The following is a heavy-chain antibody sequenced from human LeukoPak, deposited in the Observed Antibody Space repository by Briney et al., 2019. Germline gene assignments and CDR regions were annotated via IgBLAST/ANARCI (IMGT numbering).Heavy chain of an antibody. J-gene: IGHJ4*02. V-gene: IGHV3-23*01. CDR2: ISGSGGST. CDR3: AKVAGSYGGIAFDY. CDR1: GFTFSSYG. D-gene: IGHD4-23*01. Sequence: GGTLRLSCAASGFTFSSYGMSWVRQAPGKGLEWVSAISGSGGSTYYADSVKGRFTISRDNSKNTLYLQMNSLRAEDTAVYYCAKVAGSYGGIAFDYWGQGTLVTVSS.